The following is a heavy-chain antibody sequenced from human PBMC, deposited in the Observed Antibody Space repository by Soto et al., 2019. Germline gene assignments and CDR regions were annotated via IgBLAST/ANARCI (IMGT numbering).Heavy chain of an antibody. J-gene: IGHJ4*02. CDR2: IWYDGSNK. Sequence: QVQLVESGGGMVQPGRSLRLSCAASGFTFSSYGMHWVRQAPGKGLEWVAVIWYDGSNKYYADSVKGRFTISRDNSKNTLYLQMNSLRAEDTAVYYCARAPIVVEMATYFDYWGQGILVTVSS. V-gene: IGHV3-33*01. CDR3: ARAPIVVEMATYFDY. D-gene: IGHD2-21*01. CDR1: GFTFSSYG.